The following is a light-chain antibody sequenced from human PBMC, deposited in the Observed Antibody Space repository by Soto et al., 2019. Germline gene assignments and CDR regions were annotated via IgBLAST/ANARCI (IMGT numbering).Light chain of an antibody. CDR1: QSVSSN. Sequence: EIVMTQSPATLSVSPGERATLSCRASQSVSSNLAWYQQKPGQAPRLLIYGASTRATGIPARFSGSGSGTEFTLTISSLQSEDFAVYYCLQYNNWHWWTLGQGTQVEIK. CDR3: LQYNNWHWWT. V-gene: IGKV3-15*01. CDR2: GAS. J-gene: IGKJ1*01.